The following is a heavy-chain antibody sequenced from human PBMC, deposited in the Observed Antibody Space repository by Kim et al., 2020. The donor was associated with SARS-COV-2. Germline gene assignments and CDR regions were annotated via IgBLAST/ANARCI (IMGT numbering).Heavy chain of an antibody. CDR3: SRHSGKHGDRGFDN. CDR2: IRSKPNNYAT. D-gene: IGHD4-17*01. CDR1: GFTFSASA. V-gene: IGHV3-73*01. J-gene: IGHJ4*02. Sequence: GGSLRLSCAASGFTFSASAMHWVRQASGKGLEWVGRIRSKPNNYATSYAASLTGRFTISRDDSTNTVYLQMDSLKTDDTAVYFCSRHSGKHGDRGFDNWGQGTLVTVSS.